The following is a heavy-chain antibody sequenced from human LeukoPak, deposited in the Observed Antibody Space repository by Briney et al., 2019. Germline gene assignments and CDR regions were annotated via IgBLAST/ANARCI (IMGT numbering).Heavy chain of an antibody. Sequence: PSETLSLTCTVSGGSISSSSYYWSWIRQPAGKGLEWIGRIYTSGSTNYNPSLKSRVTMSVDTSKNQFSLKLSSVTAADTAVYYCARDFMAAAAEDYYYYMGVWGKGTTVTVSS. CDR2: IYTSGST. V-gene: IGHV4-61*02. J-gene: IGHJ6*03. CDR3: ARDFMAAAAEDYYYYMGV. CDR1: GGSISSSSYY. D-gene: IGHD6-13*01.